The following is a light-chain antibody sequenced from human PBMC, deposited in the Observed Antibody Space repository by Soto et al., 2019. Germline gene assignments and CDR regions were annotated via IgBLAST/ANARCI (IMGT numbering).Light chain of an antibody. CDR2: YDS. CDR3: QVWDSSSEHYV. CDR1: NIGSKS. Sequence: SYELTQPPSVSVAPGKTARITCGGNNIGSKSVHWYQQKPGQAPVLVIYYDSDRPSGIPERFSGSNSGNTATLTISRVEAGDDADYYCQVWDSSSEHYVFGTGTKLTVL. J-gene: IGLJ1*01. V-gene: IGLV3-21*04.